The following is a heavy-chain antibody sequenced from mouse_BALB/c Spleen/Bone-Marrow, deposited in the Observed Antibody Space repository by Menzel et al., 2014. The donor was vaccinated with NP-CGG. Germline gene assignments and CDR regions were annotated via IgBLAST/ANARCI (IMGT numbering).Heavy chain of an antibody. D-gene: IGHD2-4*01. CDR1: GYSITSGYY. CDR2: ISYDGSN. Sequence: VQLQQPGPGLVKPSQSLSLTCSVTGYSITSGYYWNWIRQFPGNKLEWMGYISYDGSNNYNPSLKNRISITRDTSKNQFFLKLNSVTTEDTATYYCARDWDDYYFDYWGQGTTLTVSS. V-gene: IGHV3-6*02. CDR3: ARDWDDYYFDY. J-gene: IGHJ2*01.